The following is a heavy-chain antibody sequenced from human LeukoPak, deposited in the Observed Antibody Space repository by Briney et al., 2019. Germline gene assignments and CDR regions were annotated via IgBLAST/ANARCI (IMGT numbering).Heavy chain of an antibody. D-gene: IGHD2-8*01. CDR2: ISAYNGNT. CDR3: ARDLDLYAVTPTFDY. V-gene: IGHV1-18*01. Sequence: GASVKVSCKASGYTFTSYGISWVRQAPGQGLEWMGWISAYNGNTNYAQKLQGRVTMTTDTSTSTAYMELRSLRSDDTAVYYCARDLDLYAVTPTFDYWGQGTLVTVSS. J-gene: IGHJ4*02. CDR1: GYTFTSYG.